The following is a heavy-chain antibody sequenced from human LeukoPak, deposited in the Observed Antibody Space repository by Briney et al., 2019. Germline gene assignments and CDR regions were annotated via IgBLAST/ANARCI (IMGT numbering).Heavy chain of an antibody. J-gene: IGHJ4*02. CDR2: ISGSGGST. CDR3: AKAGSSRTAPFGY. Sequence: QLGGSLRLSCAASGFTFSSYAMSWVRQAPGKGLEWVSAISGSGGSTYYADSVKGRFTISRDNSKNTLYLQMNSLRAENTAVYYCAKAGSSRTAPFGYWGQGTLVTVSS. D-gene: IGHD2-2*01. CDR1: GFTFSSYA. V-gene: IGHV3-23*01.